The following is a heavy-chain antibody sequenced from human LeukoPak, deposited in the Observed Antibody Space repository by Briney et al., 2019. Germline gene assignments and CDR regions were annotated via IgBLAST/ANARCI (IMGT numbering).Heavy chain of an antibody. CDR2: ISSSSNSI. V-gene: IGHV3-48*04. D-gene: IGHD3-10*02. Sequence: GGSLRLSCAASEFTFSSYNMNWVRQAPGKGLEWVSYISSSSNSIYYADSVKGRLTISRDNAKNSLYLQMNSLRAEDTAVYYCAELGITMIGGVWGKGTTVTISS. J-gene: IGHJ6*04. CDR1: EFTFSSYN. CDR3: AELGITMIGGV.